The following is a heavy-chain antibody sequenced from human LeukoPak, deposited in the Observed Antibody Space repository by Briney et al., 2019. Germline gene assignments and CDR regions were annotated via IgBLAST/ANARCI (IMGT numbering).Heavy chain of an antibody. Sequence: PGGSLRLSCAASGFTFSPYWMHWVRQAPGKGLEWVSSISSSSSSIYYADSVKGRFTISRDNAKNSLYLQMISLRAEDTAVYYCARRMTTYWFDPWGQGTLVTVSS. D-gene: IGHD4-11*01. CDR1: GFTFSPYW. J-gene: IGHJ5*02. CDR3: ARRMTTYWFDP. CDR2: ISSSSSSI. V-gene: IGHV3-21*06.